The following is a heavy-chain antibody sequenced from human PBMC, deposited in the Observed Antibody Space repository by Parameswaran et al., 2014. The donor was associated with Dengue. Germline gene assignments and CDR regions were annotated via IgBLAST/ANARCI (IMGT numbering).Heavy chain of an antibody. V-gene: IGHV3-64D*06. D-gene: IGHD1-1*01. Sequence: VRQAPGKGLEYVSAISSNGGSTYYADSVKGRFTISRDNSKNTLYLQMSSLRAEDTAVYYCVNGYPEDPWGQGTLVTVSS. J-gene: IGHJ5*02. CDR2: ISSNGGST. CDR3: VNGYPEDP.